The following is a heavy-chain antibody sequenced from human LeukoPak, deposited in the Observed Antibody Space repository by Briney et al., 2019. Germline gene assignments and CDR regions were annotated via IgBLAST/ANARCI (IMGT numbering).Heavy chain of an antibody. CDR3: ARDLGSRWYGPPRFDY. V-gene: IGHV3-53*01. CDR1: GFTVSSNC. CDR2: IYSGGST. D-gene: IGHD6-19*01. J-gene: IGHJ4*02. Sequence: GGSLRLSCAASGFTVSSNCMSWVRQAPGKGLEWVSVIYSGGSTYYADSVKGRFTISRDNSKNTLYLQMNSLRAEDTAVYYCARDLGSRWYGPPRFDYWGQGTLVTVSS.